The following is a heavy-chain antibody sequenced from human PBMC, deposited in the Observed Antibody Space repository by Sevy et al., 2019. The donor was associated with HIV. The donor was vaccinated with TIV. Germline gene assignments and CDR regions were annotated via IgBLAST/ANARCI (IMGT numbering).Heavy chain of an antibody. Sequence: GGSLRLSRAASGFTFSSYAMSWVRQAPGKGLEWVSAISGSGGSTYYADSVKGRFTISRDNSKNTLYLQMNSLRAEDTAVYYCAKVVVVAARGEVYYFDYWGQGTLVTVSS. CDR1: GFTFSSYA. CDR3: AKVVVVAARGEVYYFDY. V-gene: IGHV3-23*01. CDR2: ISGSGGST. D-gene: IGHD2-15*01. J-gene: IGHJ4*02.